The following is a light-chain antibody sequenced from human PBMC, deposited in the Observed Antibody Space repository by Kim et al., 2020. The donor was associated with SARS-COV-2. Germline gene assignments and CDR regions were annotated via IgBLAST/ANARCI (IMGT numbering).Light chain of an antibody. CDR3: QQYDSDPRT. J-gene: IGKJ1*01. V-gene: IGKV1-8*01. CDR2: AAS. CDR1: QGIRSY. Sequence: AIRMTQSPSSLSASTGDRVNITCRASQGIRSYLAWYQQKPGKAPKLLIYAASALQGEVPSRFSGSGSGTDFTLTISCLQSEDFATYYCQQYDSDPRTFGQGTKVDIK.